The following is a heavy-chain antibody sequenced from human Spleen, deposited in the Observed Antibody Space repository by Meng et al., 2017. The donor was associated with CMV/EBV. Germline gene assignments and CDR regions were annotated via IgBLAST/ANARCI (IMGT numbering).Heavy chain of an antibody. Sequence: GYTFTSSGITWVRQAPGQGLEWMGWISPYNGNTIYAQKLQGRVTITTDTSTRTAYMDLRSLRSDDTAVYYCARDSGWTGTTGGWFDPWGQGTLVTVSS. D-gene: IGHD1-7*01. CDR1: GYTFTSSG. CDR2: ISPYNGNT. V-gene: IGHV1-18*01. CDR3: ARDSGWTGTTGGWFDP. J-gene: IGHJ5*02.